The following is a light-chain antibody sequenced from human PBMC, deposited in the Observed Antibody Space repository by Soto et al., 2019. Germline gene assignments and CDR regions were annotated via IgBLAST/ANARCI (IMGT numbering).Light chain of an antibody. CDR1: QSVSSY. J-gene: IGKJ1*01. Sequence: EIVLTQSPATLSLSPVERATLSCMASQSVSSYLAWYQQKPGQAPRLLIYDASNRATGIPARFSGSGSGTDFTLTISSLEPEDFAVYYCQQYDEWVWTFGQGTKVDIK. V-gene: IGKV3-11*01. CDR3: QQYDEWVWT. CDR2: DAS.